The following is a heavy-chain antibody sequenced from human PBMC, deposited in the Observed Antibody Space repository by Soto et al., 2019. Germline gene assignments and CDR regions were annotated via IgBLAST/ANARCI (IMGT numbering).Heavy chain of an antibody. CDR1: GFSFTTSEMR. CDR3: AHIEVSGSAFDI. V-gene: IGHV2-70*04. D-gene: IGHD2-15*01. CDR2: IDWDDDK. J-gene: IGHJ3*02. Sequence: SGPTLVNPTQTLTLTCTFSGFSFTTSEMRVGWIRQPPGKALGWLARIDWDDDKFYSTSLKTRLTISKDTSKNLVVLTMTNMDPVDTATYYCAHIEVSGSAFDIWGQGTMVTVSS.